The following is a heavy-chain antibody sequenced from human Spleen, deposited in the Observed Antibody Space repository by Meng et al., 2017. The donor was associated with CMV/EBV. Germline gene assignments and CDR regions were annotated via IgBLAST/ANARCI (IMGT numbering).Heavy chain of an antibody. CDR3: TRQDSYDSGSYYESLFGH. D-gene: IGHD3-10*01. CDR2: VNPHSGGA. J-gene: IGHJ4*02. V-gene: IGHV1-2*02. Sequence: ASVKVSCKASGYSFSAYYMHWVRQAPGQGLEWMGWVNPHSGGAEFAQKFQGRVTMTRDMSMTTVYMELRRLRSDDTAVYYCTRQDSYDSGSYYESLFGHRGQGTLVTVSS. CDR1: GYSFSAYY.